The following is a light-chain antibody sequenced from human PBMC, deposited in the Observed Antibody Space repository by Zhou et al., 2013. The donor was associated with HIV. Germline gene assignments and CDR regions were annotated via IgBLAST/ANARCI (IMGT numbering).Light chain of an antibody. Sequence: DIQMTQSPSSLSASVGDRVTITCRASQTIRNYVNWYQQKPGRAPELLIYAASTLQSGVPSRFSGSGSGTDFTLSITSLQPEDSATYYCQQSYSFPAFGQGTKVEIK. V-gene: IGKV1-39*01. CDR1: QTIRNY. CDR3: QQSYSFPA. CDR2: AAS. J-gene: IGKJ1*01.